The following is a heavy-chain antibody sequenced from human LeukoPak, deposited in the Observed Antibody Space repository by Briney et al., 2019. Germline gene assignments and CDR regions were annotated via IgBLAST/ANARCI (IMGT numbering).Heavy chain of an antibody. Sequence: GASVTVSCTASGYTFTSYYMHWVRQAPGQGLEWMGIINPSGGSTSYAQKFQGRVTMTRDTSTSTVYMELSSLRSEDTAVYYCARVPPYYDFWSGYYTDRDAFDIWGQGTMVTVSS. J-gene: IGHJ3*02. CDR3: ARVPPYYDFWSGYYTDRDAFDI. D-gene: IGHD3-3*01. CDR1: GYTFTSYY. V-gene: IGHV1-46*01. CDR2: INPSGGST.